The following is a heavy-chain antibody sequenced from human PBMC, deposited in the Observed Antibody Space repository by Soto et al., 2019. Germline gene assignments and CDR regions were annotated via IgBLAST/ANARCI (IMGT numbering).Heavy chain of an antibody. D-gene: IGHD5-12*01. CDR3: AREDIMVTMSFDY. Sequence: GGSLRLSCGVSEFTYSSYSMNWVRQAPGKGLEWLSYICSRSQTIFYADSVKGRFTISRDNAKDSLLLQINSLRDEDSAGYCWAREDIMVTMSFDYWVQVTLGTVAS. V-gene: IGHV3-48*02. CDR1: EFTYSSYS. J-gene: IGHJ4*02. CDR2: ICSRSQTI.